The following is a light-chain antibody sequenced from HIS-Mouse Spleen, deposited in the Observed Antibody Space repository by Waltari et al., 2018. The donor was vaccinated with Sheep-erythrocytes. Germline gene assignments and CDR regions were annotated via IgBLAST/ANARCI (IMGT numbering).Light chain of an antibody. CDR1: ALPKKY. Sequence: SYELTQPPSVSVSPGQTARITCSGDALPKKYAYWYLKKSGQAPVLVIYEDSKRPSGIPERFSGSSSGTMATLTISGAQVEDEADYYCYSTDSSGNHSNWVFGGGTKLTVL. V-gene: IGLV3-10*01. CDR2: EDS. J-gene: IGLJ3*02. CDR3: YSTDSSGNHSNWV.